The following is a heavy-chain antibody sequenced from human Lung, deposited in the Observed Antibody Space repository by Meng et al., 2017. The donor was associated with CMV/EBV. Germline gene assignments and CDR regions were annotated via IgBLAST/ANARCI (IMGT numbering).Heavy chain of an antibody. D-gene: IGHD7-27*01. V-gene: IGHV1-2*02. J-gene: IGHJ3*01. Sequence: ASVKVSCKASGYLFPGYYIHWVRQAPGQNLEWVGWIFPNNGGTKYAQNFQGRVTMTRDTSISTAYLELSRLRSDDTAVYYCARALKMGTVGLDLWGQGTMVTVSS. CDR2: IFPNNGGT. CDR3: ARALKMGTVGLDL. CDR1: GYLFPGYY.